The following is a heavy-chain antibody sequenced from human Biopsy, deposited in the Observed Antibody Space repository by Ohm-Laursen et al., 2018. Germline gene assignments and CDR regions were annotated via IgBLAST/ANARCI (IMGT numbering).Heavy chain of an antibody. Sequence: SLRLSCAASGFTFDDYAMHWVRQVPGKGLEWVSGISWNSDDLGYADSVKGRFTISRDNARNALHLQMNSLRTEDTALYYCAKDLGLNYSDRFLFYYGMDVWGRGTTVTVSS. V-gene: IGHV3-9*01. CDR3: AKDLGLNYSDRFLFYYGMDV. J-gene: IGHJ6*02. CDR1: GFTFDDYA. CDR2: ISWNSDDL. D-gene: IGHD4-17*01.